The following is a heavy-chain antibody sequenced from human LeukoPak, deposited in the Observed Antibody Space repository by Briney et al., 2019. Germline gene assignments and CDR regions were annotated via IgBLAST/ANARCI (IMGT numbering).Heavy chain of an antibody. V-gene: IGHV3-23*01. CDR2: ISGSGDST. CDR3: AKEPRTNY. J-gene: IGHJ4*02. Sequence: GGSLRLSCAPSGFTFSSYVMNWVRQSPGKGLEWVSAISGSGDSTYYADYVKGRFSISRDNSKNTLYLQMNSLRAEDTAVYYCAKEPRTNYWGLGTLVTVSS. CDR1: GFTFSSYV.